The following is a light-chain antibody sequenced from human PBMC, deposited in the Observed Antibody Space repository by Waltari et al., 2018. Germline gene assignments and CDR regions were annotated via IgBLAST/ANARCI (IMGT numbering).Light chain of an antibody. CDR1: QSLLASSGYNY. CDR2: LGS. Sequence: DIVMTQSPLSLPVTPGEPASISCRPSQSLLASSGYNYVNWYLQKPGQSPQLLLDLGSTRACGVTDRVSGSGSGTDFTLKISRVEAEDVGVYYCMQGLQTPHTFGQGTNLDIK. J-gene: IGKJ2*01. CDR3: MQGLQTPHT. V-gene: IGKV2-28*01.